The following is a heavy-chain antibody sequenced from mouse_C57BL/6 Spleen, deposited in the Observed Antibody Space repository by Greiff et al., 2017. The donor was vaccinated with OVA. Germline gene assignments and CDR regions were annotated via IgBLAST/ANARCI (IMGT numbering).Heavy chain of an antibody. V-gene: IGHV5-4*03. CDR2: ISDGGSYT. CDR3: ARSYYSNYFDY. J-gene: IGHJ2*01. CDR1: GFTFSSYA. Sequence: EVKLVESGGGLVKPGGSLKLSCAASGFTFSSYAMSWVRQTPEKRLEWVATISDGGSYTYYPDNVKGRFTIARDNAKNNLYLQMSHLKSEDTAMYYCARSYYSNYFDYWGQGTTLTVSS. D-gene: IGHD2-5*01.